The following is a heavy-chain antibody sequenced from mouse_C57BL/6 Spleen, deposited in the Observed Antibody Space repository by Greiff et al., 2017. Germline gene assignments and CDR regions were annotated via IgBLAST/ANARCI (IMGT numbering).Heavy chain of an antibody. D-gene: IGHD2-4*01. CDR2: INPNNGGT. Sequence: VQLQQSGPELVKPGASVKISCKASGYTFTDYYMNWVKQSHGKSLEWIGDINPNNGGTSYNQKFKGKATLTVDKSSSTAYMELRSLTSEDSAVYYCARGYDYDYWYFDVWGTGTTVTVSS. J-gene: IGHJ1*03. CDR3: ARGYDYDYWYFDV. CDR1: GYTFTDYY. V-gene: IGHV1-26*01.